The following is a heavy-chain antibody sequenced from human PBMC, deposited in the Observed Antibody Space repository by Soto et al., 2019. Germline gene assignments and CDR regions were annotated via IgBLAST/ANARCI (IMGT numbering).Heavy chain of an antibody. D-gene: IGHD3-10*01. CDR2: ITAGNGNT. V-gene: IGHV1-3*01. Sequence: QVQLVQSGAEVKNPGASVKVSCKASGYTLTSYAMHGVRQAPAQRLEWMGWITAGNGNTKNSQKFQDLVTITRDTSVSTAYMALSSLRSQTSAVYYCAIRAEGVYTSGYWDQGTLVTVAS. CDR1: GYTLTSYA. CDR3: AIRAEGVYTSGY. J-gene: IGHJ4*02.